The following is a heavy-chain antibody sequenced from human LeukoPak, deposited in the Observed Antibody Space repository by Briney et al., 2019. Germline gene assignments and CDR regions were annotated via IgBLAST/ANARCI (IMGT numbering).Heavy chain of an antibody. CDR3: ARVGYSYGSYYFDY. J-gene: IGHJ4*02. CDR1: GFTFATDS. Sequence: GGYLRLYCAASGFTFATDSMNWVRQAQGKGLEWVSSISSSSSYIYYADSVKGRFTISRDNAKNSLYLQMNSLRAEDTAVYYCARVGYSYGSYYFDYWGQGTLVTVSS. CDR2: ISSSSSYI. V-gene: IGHV3-21*01. D-gene: IGHD5-18*01.